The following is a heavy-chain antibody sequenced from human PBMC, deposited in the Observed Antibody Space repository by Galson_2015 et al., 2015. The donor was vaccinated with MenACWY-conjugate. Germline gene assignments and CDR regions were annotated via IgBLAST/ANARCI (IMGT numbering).Heavy chain of an antibody. D-gene: IGHD1/OR15-1a*01. Sequence: SLRLSCAASGFTFNNYAMSWFRHSPGRGLEWVSAINGDDDQPFYAEAVKGRFTVARDSARNTVYLQMKSLRPEDTAIYYCAKRTAPSGAPYDFDSWGHAPLPPVSS. J-gene: IGHJ4*01. V-gene: IGHV3-23*01. CDR3: AKRTAPSGAPYDFDS. CDR1: GFTFNNYA. CDR2: INGDDDQP.